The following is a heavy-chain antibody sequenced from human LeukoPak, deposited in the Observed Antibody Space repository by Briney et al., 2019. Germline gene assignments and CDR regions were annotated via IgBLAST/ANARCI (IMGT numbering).Heavy chain of an antibody. J-gene: IGHJ6*02. D-gene: IGHD3-16*01. CDR3: AKGGSTGYYYGMDV. V-gene: IGHV3-30*18. Sequence: GRSLRLSCAASGFTFSSYGMHWVRQAPGKGPEWVAVISYDGSYQSYTDSVKGRFTISRDNSKNTLYLQVSSLRDEDTAVYYCAKGGSTGYYYGMDVWGQGTTVTVSS. CDR1: GFTFSSYG. CDR2: ISYDGSYQ.